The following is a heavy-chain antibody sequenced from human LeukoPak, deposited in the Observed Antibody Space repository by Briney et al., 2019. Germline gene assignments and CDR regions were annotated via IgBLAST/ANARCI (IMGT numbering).Heavy chain of an antibody. CDR1: GYTFTGYY. J-gene: IGHJ6*03. Sequence: GASVTVSCKASGYTFTGYYMHWVRQAPGQGLEWMGWINPNSGGTNYAQKFQGRVTMTRDTSISTAYMELSRLRSDDTAVYYCARRGITMVRGVIITVGYYYYYMDVWGKGTTVTVSS. D-gene: IGHD3-10*01. V-gene: IGHV1-2*02. CDR2: INPNSGGT. CDR3: ARRGITMVRGVIITVGYYYYYMDV.